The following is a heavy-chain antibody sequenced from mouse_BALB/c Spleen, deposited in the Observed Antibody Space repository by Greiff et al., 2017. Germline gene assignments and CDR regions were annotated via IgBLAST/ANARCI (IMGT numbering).Heavy chain of an antibody. J-gene: IGHJ3*01. CDR2: ISCYNGAT. V-gene: IGHV1S34*01. D-gene: IGHD2-4*01. CDR1: GYSFTGYY. CDR3: ARGYYDYEAWFAY. Sequence: LVKTGASVTISCKASGYSFTGYYMHWVKQSHGKSLEWIGYISCYNGATSYNQKFKGKATFTVATSSSTAYMQYNSLTSEDAAVYDCARGYYDYEAWFAYWGQGTLVTVSA.